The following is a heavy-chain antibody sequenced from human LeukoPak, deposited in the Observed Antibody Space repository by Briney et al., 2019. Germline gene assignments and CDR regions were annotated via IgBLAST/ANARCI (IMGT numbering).Heavy chain of an antibody. V-gene: IGHV3-11*01. J-gene: IGHJ4*02. CDR2: ISSSGTTA. Sequence: GGSLRLSCAASGFTFSGYYMSWIRQAPGKGLEWVSYISSSGTTAYYADSVKGRFAISRDNAKNSLYLQLNSLRAEDTAVYYCARDDGDYEAGYWGQGTLVTVSS. CDR1: GFTFSGYY. D-gene: IGHD4-17*01. CDR3: ARDDGDYEAGY.